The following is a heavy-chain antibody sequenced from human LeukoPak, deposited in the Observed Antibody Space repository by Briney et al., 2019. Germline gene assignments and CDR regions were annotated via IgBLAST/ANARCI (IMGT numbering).Heavy chain of an antibody. V-gene: IGHV3-7*01. CDR2: IKQDGSEK. Sequence: GGSLRLSCAASGYTFSRYWMSWIRQAPGKGLEWVANIKQDGSEKYYVDSVKGRFTISRDNAKNSLYLQMHSLRAEGTALYCSARDGGDDVYFDYLREGTLVTDSS. D-gene: IGHD3-16*01. CDR1: GYTFSRYW. CDR3: ARDGGDDVYFDY. J-gene: IGHJ4*02.